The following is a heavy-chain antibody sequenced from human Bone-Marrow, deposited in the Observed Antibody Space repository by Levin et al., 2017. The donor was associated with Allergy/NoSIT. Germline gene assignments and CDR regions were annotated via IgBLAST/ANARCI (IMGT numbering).Heavy chain of an antibody. CDR2: IWYGGRNK. CDR1: GFSFSNYG. J-gene: IGHJ6*02. V-gene: IGHV3-33*01. Sequence: PGGSLRLSCAASGFSFSNYGMHWVRQAPGKGLEWVAVIWYGGRNKYYADSVQGRFTISRDNSKNTLYLQMNSLRAEDTAVYYCARDDQFVQFRDTRDYYGIDVWGQGTTVTVSS. D-gene: IGHD6-6*01. CDR3: ARDDQFVQFRDTRDYYGIDV.